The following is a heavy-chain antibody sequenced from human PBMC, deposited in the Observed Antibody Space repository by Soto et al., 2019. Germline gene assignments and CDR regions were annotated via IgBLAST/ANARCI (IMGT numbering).Heavy chain of an antibody. V-gene: IGHV3-23*01. Sequence: EVQLLESGGGLVQPGGSLRLSCAASGFTFSSYAMSWVRQAPGKGLEWVSAISGSGGSTYYADSVKGRFTISRDNAKNTLYLQMNSLRAEDTAVYYCAKTHTRPNWFDPWGQGTLVTVSS. CDR2: ISGSGGST. CDR1: GFTFSSYA. D-gene: IGHD3-3*01. J-gene: IGHJ5*02. CDR3: AKTHTRPNWFDP.